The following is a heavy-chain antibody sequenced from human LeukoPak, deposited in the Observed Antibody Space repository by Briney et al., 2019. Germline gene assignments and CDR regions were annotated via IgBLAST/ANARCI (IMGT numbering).Heavy chain of an antibody. J-gene: IGHJ6*03. CDR1: GGSISSGGYY. Sequence: SQTLSLTCTVSGGSISSGGYYWSWIRQHPGKGLEWYGYIYYSGRTYYNPSLKSRVTISVDTSKNQFSLKLSSVTAADTAVYYCARGNYYYYYMDVWGKGTTVTVSS. V-gene: IGHV4-31*03. CDR2: IYYSGRT. CDR3: ARGNYYYYYMDV.